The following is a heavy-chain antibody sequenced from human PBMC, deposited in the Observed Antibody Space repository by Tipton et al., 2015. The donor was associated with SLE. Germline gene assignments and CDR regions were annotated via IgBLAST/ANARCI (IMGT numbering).Heavy chain of an antibody. J-gene: IGHJ2*01. CDR3: ARWPPYCGGDCYFDGWYFDL. CDR2: ISSSSSYI. D-gene: IGHD2-21*01. CDR1: GFTFSSYS. V-gene: IGHV3-21*03. Sequence: GSLRLSCAASGFTFSSYSMNWVRQAPGKGLEWVSSISSSSSYIYYADSVKGRFTISRDNAKNSLYLQMNSLRAEDTAVYYCARWPPYCGGDCYFDGWYFDLWGRGTLVTVSS.